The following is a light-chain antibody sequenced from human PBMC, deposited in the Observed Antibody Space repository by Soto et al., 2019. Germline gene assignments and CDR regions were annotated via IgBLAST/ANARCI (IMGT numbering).Light chain of an antibody. V-gene: IGLV2-11*01. Sequence: LTQPRSVSGSPGQSVTISCTGTSSDVGTYDFVSWYQQHPGKAPRLMIFDVSERPSGVPDRFSGSKPGNTASLTISGLQAEDEADYYCCLYAVTFYVFGTGTKVTVL. J-gene: IGLJ1*01. CDR1: SSDVGTYDF. CDR2: DVS. CDR3: CLYAVTFYV.